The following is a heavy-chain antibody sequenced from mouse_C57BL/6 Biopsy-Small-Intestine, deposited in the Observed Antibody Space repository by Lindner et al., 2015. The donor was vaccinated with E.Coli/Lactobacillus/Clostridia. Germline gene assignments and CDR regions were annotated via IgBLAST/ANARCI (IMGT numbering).Heavy chain of an antibody. Sequence: RASVKVSCKASGGTFSRDTISWVRQAPGQGLEWMGGIIPMFGTTNYAQKFQGRVTITADESTSTAYMELSSLRSEDTAMYYCAKSPPPGFCSGASCFQDALDIWGQGTMVTVSS. CDR3: AKSPPPGFCSGASCFQDALDI. CDR2: IIPMFGTT. V-gene: IGHV1-81*01. CDR1: GGTFSRDT. D-gene: IGHD6-1*01. J-gene: IGHJ1*01.